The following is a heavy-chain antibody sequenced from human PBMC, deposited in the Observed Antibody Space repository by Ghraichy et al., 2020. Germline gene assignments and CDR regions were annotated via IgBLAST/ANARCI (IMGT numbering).Heavy chain of an antibody. D-gene: IGHD1/OR15-1a*01. CDR2: TNWNSGNP. CDR1: GFTVDDYA. Sequence: GGSLRLSCAASGFTVDDYAMHWVRQAPGKGLEWLSGTNWNSGNPAYADSVKGRFTVSRDNAKNSLFLQMNSLRIEDTALYYCAKDIRRTMNAFHIWGQGTMVTVSS. CDR3: AKDIRRTMNAFHI. V-gene: IGHV3-9*01. J-gene: IGHJ3*02.